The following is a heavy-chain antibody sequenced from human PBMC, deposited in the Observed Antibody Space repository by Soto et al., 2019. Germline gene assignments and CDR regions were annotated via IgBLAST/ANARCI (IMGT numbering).Heavy chain of an antibody. Sequence: SETLSLTCTVSDDSITSGAYYWGLIRQPPGKGLEWIGNIHYRGSTYYNPSLKSRVTISVDTSKNQFSLRLSSVTAADTAVYYCARWVVPAAIDYWGQGTLVTVSS. D-gene: IGHD2-2*01. V-gene: IGHV4-30-4*08. J-gene: IGHJ4*02. CDR1: DDSITSGAYY. CDR2: IHYRGST. CDR3: ARWVVPAAIDY.